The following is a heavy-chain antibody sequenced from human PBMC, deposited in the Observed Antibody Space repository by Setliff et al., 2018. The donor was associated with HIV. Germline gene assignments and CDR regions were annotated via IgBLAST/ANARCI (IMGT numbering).Heavy chain of an antibody. J-gene: IGHJ3*02. CDR3: ARHSLGNIGDYIRIGAIDI. D-gene: IGHD4-17*01. V-gene: IGHV4-4*08. Sequence: SETLSLTCTVSGVSISNYYWSWIRQPPGKGLEWIGEIYPSEYTNYNPSLNSRVIISVDTSKNQFSLRLNSVTAADTAVYYCARHSLGNIGDYIRIGAIDIWGQGTMVTVSS. CDR1: GVSISNYY. CDR2: IYPSEYT.